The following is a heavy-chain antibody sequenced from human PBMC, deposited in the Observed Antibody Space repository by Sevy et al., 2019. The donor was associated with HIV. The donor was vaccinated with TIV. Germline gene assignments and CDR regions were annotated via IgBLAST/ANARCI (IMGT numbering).Heavy chain of an antibody. D-gene: IGHD6-19*01. CDR1: GFTFSSYW. Sequence: GGSLRLSCVASGFTFSSYWMSWVRQAPGKGLEWVANIKQDGSEKYYVDSVKGRFTISRDNAKNSLYLQMNSLRAEDTAVYYCARVLSSGWYRDAFDIWGQGTMVTVSS. V-gene: IGHV3-7*01. J-gene: IGHJ3*02. CDR3: ARVLSSGWYRDAFDI. CDR2: IKQDGSEK.